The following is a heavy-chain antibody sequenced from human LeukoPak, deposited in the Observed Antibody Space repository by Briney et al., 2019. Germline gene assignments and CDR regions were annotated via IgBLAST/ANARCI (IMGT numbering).Heavy chain of an antibody. D-gene: IGHD3-22*01. CDR3: ARWGNYDSGGYYPNDAFDI. CDR1: GYSISSGYY. CDR2: IYHSGST. Sequence: SETLSLTCAVSGYSISSGYYWGWIRPPPGKGLEWIGSIYHSGSTYYNPSLKRRVTISVDTSKHQFSLKLSSVTAADTAVYYCARWGNYDSGGYYPNDAFDIWGQGTMVTVSS. J-gene: IGHJ3*02. V-gene: IGHV4-38-2*01.